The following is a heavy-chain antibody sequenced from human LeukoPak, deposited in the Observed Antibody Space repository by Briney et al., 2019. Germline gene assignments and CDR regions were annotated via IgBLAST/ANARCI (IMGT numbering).Heavy chain of an antibody. CDR2: IKQDGSQK. CDR1: GFTFSNYA. CDR3: ARDTGWYQSRTQYFNL. Sequence: PGGSLRLSCEASGFTFSNYAMSWVRQAPGKGLEWVANIKQDGSQKYYVDSVKGRFTISRDNAKSSLYLQMNSLRAEDTAVYYCARDTGWYQSRTQYFNLWGQGTLLTVSS. D-gene: IGHD6-19*01. V-gene: IGHV3-7*01. J-gene: IGHJ1*01.